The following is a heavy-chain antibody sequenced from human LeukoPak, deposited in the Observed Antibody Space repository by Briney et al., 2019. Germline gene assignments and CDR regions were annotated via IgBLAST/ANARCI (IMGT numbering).Heavy chain of an antibody. CDR2: ISAYNGNT. V-gene: IGHV1-18*01. J-gene: IGHJ6*03. Sequence: ASVKVSCKASGYTFTSYGISWVRQAPGQGLEWMGWISAYNGNTNYAQKLQGRVTMTTDTSTSTAYMELRSLRSDDTAVYYCARGPVAAAALDYYYYMDVWGKGTTVTVSS. CDR1: GYTFTSYG. D-gene: IGHD6-13*01. CDR3: ARGPVAAAALDYYYYMDV.